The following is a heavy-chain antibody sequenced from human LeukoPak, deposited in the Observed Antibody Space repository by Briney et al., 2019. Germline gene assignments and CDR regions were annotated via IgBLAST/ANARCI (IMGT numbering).Heavy chain of an antibody. CDR2: IHVSGST. J-gene: IGHJ4*02. V-gene: IGHV4-61*02. CDR3: AREGQQLVPPFDY. Sequence: SETLSLTCTVSGSISSGSYYWSWIRQPAGKGLEWIGRIHVSGSTNYNPSLESRVTISVDTSKNQFSLQLTSLTAADTAVYYCAREGQQLVPPFDYWGQGTLVTVSS. D-gene: IGHD6-6*01. CDR1: GSISSGSYY.